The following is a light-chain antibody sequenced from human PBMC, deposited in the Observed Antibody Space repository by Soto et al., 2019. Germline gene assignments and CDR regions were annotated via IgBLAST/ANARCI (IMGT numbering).Light chain of an antibody. CDR2: AAS. CDR1: QGISSY. CDR3: QQYYSYPLT. Sequence: AIRMTQSPSSFSASTGDRVTITCRASQGISSYLAWYQQKPGKAPKLLIYAASTLQSGVPSRFSGSGSGTDFTLTIICLQSEDVATYYCQQYYSYPLTFGPGTKVDI. V-gene: IGKV1-8*01. J-gene: IGKJ3*01.